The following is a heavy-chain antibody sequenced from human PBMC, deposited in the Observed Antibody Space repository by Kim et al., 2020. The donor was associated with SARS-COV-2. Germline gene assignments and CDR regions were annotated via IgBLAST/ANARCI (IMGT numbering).Heavy chain of an antibody. CDR2: ISSSSSYI. D-gene: IGHD4-17*01. CDR3: ARGGPDSGDYKIPDY. CDR1: GFTFSSYS. J-gene: IGHJ4*02. Sequence: GGSLRLSCAASGFTFSSYSMNWVRQAPGKGLEWVSSISSSSSYIYYADSVKGRFTISRDNAKNSLYLQMNSLRAEDTAVYYCARGGPDSGDYKIPDYWGQGTLVTVSS. V-gene: IGHV3-21*01.